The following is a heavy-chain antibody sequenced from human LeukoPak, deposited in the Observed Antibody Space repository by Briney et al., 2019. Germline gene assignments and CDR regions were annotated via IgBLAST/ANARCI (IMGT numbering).Heavy chain of an antibody. Sequence: GASVKVSCKASGYTLTAYYLHWVRQAPGQGLEWMGTINPSGGGTSYAQKFQGRITMTRDTSTSTVSMELSSLTSEDTAVYYCARRRVGATVFDYWSQGTLVTVSS. V-gene: IGHV1-46*01. J-gene: IGHJ4*02. CDR3: ARRRVGATVFDY. D-gene: IGHD1-26*01. CDR2: INPSGGGT. CDR1: GYTLTAYY.